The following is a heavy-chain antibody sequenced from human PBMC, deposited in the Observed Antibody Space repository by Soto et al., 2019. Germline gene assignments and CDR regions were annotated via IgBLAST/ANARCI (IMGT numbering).Heavy chain of an antibody. Sequence: QLQLQESGPGLVKPSETLSLTCTVSGGSISSSSYYWGWIRQPPGKGLEWIGSIYYSGSTYYNPSLKSRVTISVDTSKNQFSLKLSSVTAADTAVYYCARREQQLALDYWGQGTLVTVSS. V-gene: IGHV4-39*01. CDR1: GGSISSSSYY. CDR2: IYYSGST. J-gene: IGHJ4*02. D-gene: IGHD6-13*01. CDR3: ARREQQLALDY.